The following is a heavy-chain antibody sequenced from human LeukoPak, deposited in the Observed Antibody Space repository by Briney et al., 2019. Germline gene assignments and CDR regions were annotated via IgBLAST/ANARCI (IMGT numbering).Heavy chain of an antibody. CDR3: ARAHMVRGVIPGY. J-gene: IGHJ4*02. Sequence: GASVKVSRKASGYTFTSYAMHWVRQAPGQRLEWMGWINAGNGNTKYSQKFQGRVTITRDTSASTAYMELSSLRSEDTAVYYCARAHMVRGVIPGYWGQGTLVTVSS. D-gene: IGHD3-10*01. CDR1: GYTFTSYA. CDR2: INAGNGNT. V-gene: IGHV1-3*01.